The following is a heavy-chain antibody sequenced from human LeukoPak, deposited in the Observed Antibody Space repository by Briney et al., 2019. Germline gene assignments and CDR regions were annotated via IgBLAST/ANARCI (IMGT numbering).Heavy chain of an antibody. V-gene: IGHV3-21*01. CDR1: GFTFSSYS. D-gene: IGHD1-7*01. J-gene: IGHJ4*02. Sequence: GGSLRLSCAASGFTFSSYSMNWVRQAPGKGLEWVSSISSSSSYIYYADPVKGRFTISRDNAKNSLYLQMISPRAEDTAVYYCASSGTTVSPEYYFDYWGQGTLVTVSS. CDR2: ISSSSSYI. CDR3: ASSGTTVSPEYYFDY.